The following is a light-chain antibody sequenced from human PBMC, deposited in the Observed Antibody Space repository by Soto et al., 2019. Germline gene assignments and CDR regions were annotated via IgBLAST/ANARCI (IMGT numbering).Light chain of an antibody. J-gene: IGKJ5*01. CDR1: QSVSSY. CDR3: QQRSNWPPRT. Sequence: ILLTQSPAPLSLSPAERATLSCRSSQSVSSYLAWYQQKPGQAPRLLIYDASNRATGIPARFSGSGSGTDFTLTISSLEPEDFAVYYCQQRSNWPPRTLGQGTRLEIK. CDR2: DAS. V-gene: IGKV3-11*01.